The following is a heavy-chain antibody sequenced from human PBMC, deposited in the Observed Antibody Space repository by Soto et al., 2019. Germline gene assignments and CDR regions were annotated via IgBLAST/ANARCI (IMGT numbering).Heavy chain of an antibody. CDR2: IYYSGST. J-gene: IGHJ4*02. V-gene: IGHV4-30-4*01. CDR3: ARQTGTTTTPFDY. D-gene: IGHD1-7*01. CDR1: GGSXTSGDYY. Sequence: QVQXQESGPGLVXPSQTLSLTCTVSGGSXTSGDYYXXWXXQXPXXGLEWIGYIYYSGSTYYKPSLTSPITISLDTSKNQFSLKLRSVAAADTAVYYCARQTGTTTTPFDYWGQGSLVTVSS.